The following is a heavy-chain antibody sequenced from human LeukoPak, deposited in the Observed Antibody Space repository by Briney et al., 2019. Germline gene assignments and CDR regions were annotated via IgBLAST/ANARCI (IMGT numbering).Heavy chain of an antibody. D-gene: IGHD5-12*01. CDR3: AALTATFLYSGYDSAYYFDY. V-gene: IGHV1-58*02. Sequence: SVKVSCKASGFTFTSSAMQWVRQARGQRLEWIGWIVVGSGNTNYAQKFQERVTITRDMSTSTAYMELSSLRSEDTAVYYCAALTATFLYSGYDSAYYFDYWGQGTLVTVSS. CDR2: IVVGSGNT. CDR1: GFTFTSSA. J-gene: IGHJ4*02.